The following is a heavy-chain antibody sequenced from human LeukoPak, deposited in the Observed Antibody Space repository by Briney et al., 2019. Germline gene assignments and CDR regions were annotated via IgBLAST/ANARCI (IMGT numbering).Heavy chain of an antibody. CDR2: ISSSSSYV. CDR1: GFTFSSYS. D-gene: IGHD1-26*01. Sequence: GGSLRLSCAASGFTFSSYSMNWVRQAPGKGLEWVSSISSSSSYVYYADSVKGRFTISRDNAKNSLYLQMNSLRAEDTAVYYCARELGATDFYYFDYWGQGTLVTVSS. J-gene: IGHJ4*02. CDR3: ARELGATDFYYFDY. V-gene: IGHV3-21*01.